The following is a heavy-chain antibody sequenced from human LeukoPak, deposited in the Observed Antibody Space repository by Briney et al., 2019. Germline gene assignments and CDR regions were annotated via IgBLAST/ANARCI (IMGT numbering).Heavy chain of an antibody. D-gene: IGHD3-10*01. CDR2: IYYSGST. CDR1: GGSISSGDYY. J-gene: IGHJ5*02. Sequence: PSETLSLNCTVSGGSISSGDYYWSWLRQPPGRGLEWIGYIYYSGSTYYNPSLKSRVTISVDTSKNQFSLKLSSVTAADTAVYYCACARQWYYYGSGPTDNWFDPWGQGTLVTVSS. V-gene: IGHV4-30-4*01. CDR3: ACARQWYYYGSGPTDNWFDP.